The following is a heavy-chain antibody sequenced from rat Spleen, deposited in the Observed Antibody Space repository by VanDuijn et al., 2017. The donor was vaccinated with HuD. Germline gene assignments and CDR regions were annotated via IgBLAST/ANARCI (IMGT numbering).Heavy chain of an antibody. CDR3: ARAGYLRDWYFDF. CDR2: ISSDGRRN. V-gene: IGHV5-29*01. J-gene: IGHJ1*01. D-gene: IGHD2-2*01. CDR1: GFTFSDYY. Sequence: EVQLVESDGGLVQPGRSLKLSCAASGFTFSDYYMAWVRQAPAKGLEWVATISSDGRRNYYRDSVKGRFTISRDNTKNTLYLQMDNLRSEDAATYYSARAGYLRDWYFDFWGPGTVVTVSS.